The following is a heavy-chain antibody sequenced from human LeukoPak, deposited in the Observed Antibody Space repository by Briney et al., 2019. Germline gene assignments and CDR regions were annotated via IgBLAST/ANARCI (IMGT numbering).Heavy chain of an antibody. J-gene: IGHJ4*02. V-gene: IGHV1-69*13. CDR2: IIPVFGSA. D-gene: IGHD2-2*01. CDR3: ARDSGPHCGSANCPIESFEY. CDR1: GSTFRTFA. Sequence: SVKVSCKPSGSTFRTFAISWVRQAPGQGLDWMVGIIPVFGSANYAQKFQGRFTITADESTSTAYPELSSPTSEDTAVYYCARDSGPHCGSANCPIESFEYWGQGTLVTVSS.